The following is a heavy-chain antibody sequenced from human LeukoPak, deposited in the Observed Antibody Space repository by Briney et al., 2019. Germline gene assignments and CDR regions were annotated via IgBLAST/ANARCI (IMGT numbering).Heavy chain of an antibody. CDR1: GYTFTGYY. D-gene: IGHD6-19*01. CDR3: ASTSSGWYPHYYYMDV. CDR2: INPNSGGT. V-gene: IGHV1-2*02. J-gene: IGHJ6*03. Sequence: ASVKVSCKASGYTFTGYYMHWVRQAPGQGLEWMGWINPNSGGTNYAQKFQGRVTMTRDTSISTAYTELSRLRSDDTAVYYCASTSSGWYPHYYYMDVWGKGTTVTVSS.